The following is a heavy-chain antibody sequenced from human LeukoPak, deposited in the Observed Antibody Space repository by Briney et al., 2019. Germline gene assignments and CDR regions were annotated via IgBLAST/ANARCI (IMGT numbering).Heavy chain of an antibody. Sequence: GGSLRLSCAASGFTFSTYSMNWVRQAPGKGLEWVSYISSSSSTKYYADSVKGRFTISRDNAKDSLYLQMNSLRAEDTAVYYCATFPLYSTFGKWGQGTLVTVSS. CDR2: ISSSSSTK. CDR3: ATFPLYSTFGK. V-gene: IGHV3-48*01. J-gene: IGHJ4*02. CDR1: GFTFSTYS. D-gene: IGHD6-13*01.